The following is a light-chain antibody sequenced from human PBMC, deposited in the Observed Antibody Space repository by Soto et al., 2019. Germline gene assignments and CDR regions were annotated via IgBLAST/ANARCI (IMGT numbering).Light chain of an antibody. CDR3: QSYDSSLSGRV. Sequence: QAVVTQPPSVSGAPGQRVTISCTGGDSNIGAGYDVHWYRQLPGTAPKLLIYGNTHRPSGVPDRFSGSKFGASASLAITGLQAEDEADYYCQSYDSSLSGRVFGGGTQLTVL. J-gene: IGLJ2*01. CDR1: DSNIGAGYD. V-gene: IGLV1-40*03. CDR2: GNT.